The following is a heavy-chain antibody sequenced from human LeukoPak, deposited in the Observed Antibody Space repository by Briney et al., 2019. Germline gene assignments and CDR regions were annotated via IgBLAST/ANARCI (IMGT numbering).Heavy chain of an antibody. Sequence: GGSLRLSCAASGFIFSNGWMTWFRQSPGRGLEWVGRIKSKTDGGTTDYAAPVNGRFTISTDDSGNTLHLQMNSLKTEDTSVYYCATDLDCRGTGCYAWGQGTLVTVSS. CDR2: IKSKTDGGTT. D-gene: IGHD2-2*01. J-gene: IGHJ5*02. CDR3: ATDLDCRGTGCYA. V-gene: IGHV3-15*01. CDR1: GFIFSNGW.